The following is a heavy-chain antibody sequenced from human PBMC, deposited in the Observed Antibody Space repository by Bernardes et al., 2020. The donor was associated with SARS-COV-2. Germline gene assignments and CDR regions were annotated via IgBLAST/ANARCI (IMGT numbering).Heavy chain of an antibody. D-gene: IGHD3-9*01. Sequence: ASVKVSCKASGYTFTGYYMHWVRQAPGQGLEWMGWINPNSGGTNYAQKFQGRVTMTRDTSISTAYMELSRLRSDDTAVYYCARVTLRYFDWLLLGGETYGMDVWGQGTTVTVSS. CDR3: ARVTLRYFDWLLLGGETYGMDV. CDR1: GYTFTGYY. J-gene: IGHJ6*02. V-gene: IGHV1-2*02. CDR2: INPNSGGT.